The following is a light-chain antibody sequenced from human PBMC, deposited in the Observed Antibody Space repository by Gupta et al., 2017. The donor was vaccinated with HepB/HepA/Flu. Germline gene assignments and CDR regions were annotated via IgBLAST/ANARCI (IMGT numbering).Light chain of an antibody. V-gene: IGKV2-30*01. CDR3: MQGSSWPLT. J-gene: IGKJ4*01. CDR1: ESLLYSDGNTY. Sequence: DVVLTQSPLSLPVTLGQPASISCRSSESLLYSDGNTYLSWFQQRPGQPPRRLIQKVSNRDAGVPDRFSGTGSGTVFPLTISRVEAEDVAVYYCMQGSSWPLTFGGGTKVEI. CDR2: KVS.